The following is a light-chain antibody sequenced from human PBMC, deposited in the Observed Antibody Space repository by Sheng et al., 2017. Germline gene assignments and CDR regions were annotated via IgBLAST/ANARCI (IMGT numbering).Light chain of an antibody. CDR3: QQYDDWPEGT. CDR2: DAS. V-gene: IGKV3-11*01. J-gene: IGKJ1*01. Sequence: EIVLTQSPATLSLSPGERASLSCRASQSVSTYLTWYQQKPGQAPRLLIFDASNRAAGIPARFSGSGSGTEFTLTISSLQSEDFAVYYCQQYDDWPEGTFGQGTKVDI. CDR1: QSVSTY.